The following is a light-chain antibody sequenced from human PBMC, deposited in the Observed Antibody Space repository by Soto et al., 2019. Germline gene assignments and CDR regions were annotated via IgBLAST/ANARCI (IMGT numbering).Light chain of an antibody. J-gene: IGLJ3*02. CDR2: SNN. V-gene: IGLV1-47*02. CDR3: AAWDDILSGPV. Sequence: QSVLTQPPSASGTPGQTVTISCSGSSSNIGSSYVCWYQQLPGTAPKLLIYSNNQRPSGVPDRFTGSKSGTSASLAISGLRSEDEADYYCAAWDDILSGPVFGGGTKLTVL. CDR1: SSNIGSSY.